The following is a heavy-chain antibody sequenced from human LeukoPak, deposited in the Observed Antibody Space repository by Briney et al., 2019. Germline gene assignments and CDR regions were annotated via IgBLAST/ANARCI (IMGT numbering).Heavy chain of an antibody. CDR3: ARDIAATGTPYNWFDP. D-gene: IGHD6-25*01. Sequence: SETLSLTCTVFGDSISDYYWSWIRQPAGKRLEWIGRIYTSGSTNYNPSLKSRVTMSVDTSKNQFSLKVSSVTAANTAVYYCARDIAATGTPYNWFDPWGPGTLVTVSS. CDR1: GDSISDYY. J-gene: IGHJ5*02. V-gene: IGHV4-4*07. CDR2: IYTSGST.